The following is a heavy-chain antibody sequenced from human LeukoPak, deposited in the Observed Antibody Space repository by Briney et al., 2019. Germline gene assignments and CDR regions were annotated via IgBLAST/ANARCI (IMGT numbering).Heavy chain of an antibody. V-gene: IGHV5-10-1*01. CDR3: ARMSYGIAAAGGDFPH. CDR2: IDPSDSYT. D-gene: IGHD6-13*01. Sequence: PGESLKISCKVSGYSFTSYWIGWVRQMPGKGLEWMGRIDPSDSYTNYSPSFQGHVTISADKSISTAYLQWSSLKASDTAMYYCARMSYGIAAAGGDFPHWGQGTLVTVSS. CDR1: GYSFTSYW. J-gene: IGHJ1*01.